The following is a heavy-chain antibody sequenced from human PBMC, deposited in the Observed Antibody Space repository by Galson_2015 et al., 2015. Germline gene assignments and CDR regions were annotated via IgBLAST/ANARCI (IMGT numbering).Heavy chain of an antibody. J-gene: IGHJ4*02. CDR2: ISYDGSNK. CDR3: AKDAASMIVVVEIDY. V-gene: IGHV3-30*18. D-gene: IGHD3-22*01. CDR1: GFTFSSYG. Sequence: SLRLSCAASGFTFSSYGMHWVRQAPGKGLEWVAVISYDGSNKYYADSVKGRFTISRDNSKNTLYLQMNSLRAEDTAVYYCAKDAASMIVVVEIDYWGQGTLVTVSS.